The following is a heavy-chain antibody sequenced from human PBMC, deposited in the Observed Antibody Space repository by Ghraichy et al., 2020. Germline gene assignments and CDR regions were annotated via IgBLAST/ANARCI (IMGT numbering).Heavy chain of an antibody. CDR2: ISGSGGST. J-gene: IGHJ4*02. CDR1: GFTFSSYA. Sequence: GESLNISCAASGFTFSSYAMSWVRQAPGKGLEWVSAISGSGGSTYYADSVKGRFTISRDNSKNTLYLQMNSLRAEDTAVYYCAKDLRKAYYYDSSGYYSDWGQGTLVTVSS. V-gene: IGHV3-23*01. D-gene: IGHD3-22*01. CDR3: AKDLRKAYYYDSSGYYSD.